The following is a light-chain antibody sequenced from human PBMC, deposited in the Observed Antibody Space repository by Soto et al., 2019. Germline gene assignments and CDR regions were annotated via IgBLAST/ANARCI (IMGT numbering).Light chain of an antibody. CDR2: GAS. J-gene: IGKJ3*01. Sequence: EIVLTQSPGTLSLSPGERATLSCRASQSISSSYLAWYQQKPGQAPRLLVYGASSRATGIPDRFSGSGPGTDFTLTISRLELADFAGDSSQQYGSSRFTFGTRTKVAIK. CDR1: QSISSSY. V-gene: IGKV3-20*01. CDR3: QQYGSSRFT.